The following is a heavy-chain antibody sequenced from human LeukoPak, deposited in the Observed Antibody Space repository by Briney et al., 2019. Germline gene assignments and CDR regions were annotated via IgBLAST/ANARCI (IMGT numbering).Heavy chain of an antibody. CDR1: GFTFSSYA. J-gene: IGHJ4*02. CDR3: AKDFVAVTAIGMYYSDY. CDR2: ISGSGGSL. Sequence: GGSLRLSCAASGFTFSSYAMNWVRQTPGKGLEWVSSISGSGGSLYYADSVKGRFTISRDNSKNTFYLQMNSLRAEDTAIYYCAKDFVAVTAIGMYYSDYWSQGTLVTVSA. V-gene: IGHV3-23*01. D-gene: IGHD2-21*02.